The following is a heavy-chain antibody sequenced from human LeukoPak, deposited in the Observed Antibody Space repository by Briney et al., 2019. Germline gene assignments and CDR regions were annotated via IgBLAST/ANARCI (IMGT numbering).Heavy chain of an antibody. CDR3: ARDDCSSISCYHNWFDP. Sequence: GGSLRLSCAASGFTFSSYWMSWVRQAPGKGLEWVANIKQDGSEKYYEDSVKGRFTISRDNAKNSLYLQMNSLRAEDTAVYYCARDDCSSISCYHNWFDPWGQGTLVTVSS. J-gene: IGHJ5*02. CDR1: GFTFSSYW. D-gene: IGHD2-2*01. V-gene: IGHV3-7*01. CDR2: IKQDGSEK.